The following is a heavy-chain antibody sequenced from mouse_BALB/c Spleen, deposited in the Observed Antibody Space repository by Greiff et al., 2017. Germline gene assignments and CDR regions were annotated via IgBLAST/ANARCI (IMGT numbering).Heavy chain of an antibody. CDR2: IWGDGST. CDR3: AREREVPKANDGYDPYAMDY. CDR1: GFSLTGYG. D-gene: IGHD2-2*01. Sequence: VQLVESGPGLVAPSQSLSITCTVSGFSLTGYGVNWVRQPPGKGLEWLGMIWGDGSTDYNSALKSRLSISKDNSKSQVFLKMNSLQTEDTARYYWAREREVPKANDGYDPYAMDYWGQGTSVTVSS. J-gene: IGHJ4*01. V-gene: IGHV2-6-7*01.